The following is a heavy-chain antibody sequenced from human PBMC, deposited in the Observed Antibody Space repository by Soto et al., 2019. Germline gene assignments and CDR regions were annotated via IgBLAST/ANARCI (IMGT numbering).Heavy chain of an antibody. CDR3: AKGGYSTGWYEGFDF. V-gene: IGHV3-23*01. D-gene: IGHD6-19*01. J-gene: IGHJ4*02. Sequence: EVQLLESGGGMVQPGGSLRLSCAASGFTFRGYAMNWVRQAPGKGLEWVSGFGGSGDTTYYANSVKGRFTISRDNSKNMMYLQMNSLRAEDTAVYYCAKGGYSTGWYEGFDFRGQGTLVTVSS. CDR2: FGGSGDTT. CDR1: GFTFRGYA.